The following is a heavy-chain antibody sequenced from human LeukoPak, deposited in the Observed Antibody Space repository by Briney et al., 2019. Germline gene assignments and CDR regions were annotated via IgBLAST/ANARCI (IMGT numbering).Heavy chain of an antibody. J-gene: IGHJ3*02. CDR2: IDWDDEK. Sequence: SGPTLVNPMQTLTLTCTFSGFSLSSSGMCVSWIRQPPGKALEWLALIDWDDEKYYKTSLKTRLSISKGTSENQVVFTMTNMGPEDTGTYFCARIRLLYDSREDVGDAFDIWGQGTMVTVSS. CDR3: ARIRLLYDSREDVGDAFDI. D-gene: IGHD3-22*01. V-gene: IGHV2-70*01. CDR1: GFSLSSSGMC.